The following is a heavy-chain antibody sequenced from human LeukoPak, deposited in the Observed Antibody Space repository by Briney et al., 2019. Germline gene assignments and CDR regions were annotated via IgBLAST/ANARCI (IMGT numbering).Heavy chain of an antibody. CDR3: AKDQDSSGFAPYFDY. V-gene: IGHV3-9*01. Sequence: PGRSLRLSCAASGFTFNDYAMHWVRQAPGKGLEWVSGIGWNSHIIGYEDSVKGRFTISRDNARNSLSLQMNSLRTEDTAFYYCAKDQDSSGFAPYFDYWGQGILVTVSS. J-gene: IGHJ4*02. D-gene: IGHD3-22*01. CDR1: GFTFNDYA. CDR2: IGWNSHII.